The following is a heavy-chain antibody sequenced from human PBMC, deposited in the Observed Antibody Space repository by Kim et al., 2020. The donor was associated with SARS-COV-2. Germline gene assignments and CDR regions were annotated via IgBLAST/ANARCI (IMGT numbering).Heavy chain of an antibody. D-gene: IGHD3-10*01. CDR1: GFTFSTYG. CDR2: ISYDGSKN. J-gene: IGHJ6*02. V-gene: IGHV3-30*18. Sequence: GGSLRLSCEVSGFTFSTYGMYWVRQAPGKGLEWVAVISYDGSKNYYADSVKGRFTMSRDNYKNTLFLQMNSLRAEDTAVYYCAKGVLRGVNYYYYGMDVWGQGTTVTVSS. CDR3: AKGVLRGVNYYYYGMDV.